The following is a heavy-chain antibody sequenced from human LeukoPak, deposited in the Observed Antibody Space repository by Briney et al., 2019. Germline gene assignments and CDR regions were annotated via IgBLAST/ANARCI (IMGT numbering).Heavy chain of an antibody. Sequence: SETLSLTCSVSGGSMSSNSFYWGWIRQPPGKGLEWIGSINYSGSTYYNPSLKSRATVLVDTSKNQFSLKLSSVTAADTAVYFCARTSSAWDWGQGILVTVSS. V-gene: IGHV4-39*01. D-gene: IGHD6-19*01. CDR3: ARTSSAWD. CDR1: GGSMSSNSFY. J-gene: IGHJ4*02. CDR2: INYSGST.